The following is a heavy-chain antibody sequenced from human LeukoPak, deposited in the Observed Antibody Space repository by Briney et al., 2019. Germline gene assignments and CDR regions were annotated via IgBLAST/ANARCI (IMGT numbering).Heavy chain of an antibody. Sequence: GGSLRLSCAASGFTFDDYAMHWVRQAPGKGLEWVSGISWNSGSIGYADSVKGRFTISRDNAKNSLYLQMNSLRVEDTALYYCAKDRGGSSELGDAFDVWGQGTMVRVSS. CDR2: ISWNSGSI. V-gene: IGHV3-9*01. J-gene: IGHJ3*01. CDR3: AKDRGGSSELGDAFDV. D-gene: IGHD1-26*01. CDR1: GFTFDDYA.